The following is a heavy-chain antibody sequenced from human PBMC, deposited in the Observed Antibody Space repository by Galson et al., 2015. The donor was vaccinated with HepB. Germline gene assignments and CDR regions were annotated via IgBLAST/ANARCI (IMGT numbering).Heavy chain of an antibody. CDR1: GYSISSGYY. CDR2: IYHSGST. J-gene: IGHJ5*02. CDR3: ARDYRSEWLVPLTHNWFDP. D-gene: IGHD6-19*01. Sequence: SETLSLTCAVSGYSISSGYYWGWIRQPPGKGLEWIGSIYHSGSTYYNLSLESRVTISVDTSKNQFSLKLSSVTAADTAVYYCARDYRSEWLVPLTHNWFDPWGQGTLVTVSS. V-gene: IGHV4-38-2*02.